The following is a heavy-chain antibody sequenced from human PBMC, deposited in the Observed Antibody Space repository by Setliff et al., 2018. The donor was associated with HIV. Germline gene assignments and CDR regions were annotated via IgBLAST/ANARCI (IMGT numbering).Heavy chain of an antibody. D-gene: IGHD6-19*01. Sequence: GGSLSLSCAASGFTFSSYGMHWVRQAPGKGLEWVTFIRNDASNTYYADSVKGRFTISRDSSKNTLYLQMDSLRTEDTAVYYCAKTNGWYLIDYWGQGTLVTVSS. CDR3: AKTNGWYLIDY. J-gene: IGHJ4*02. CDR2: IRNDASNT. V-gene: IGHV3-30*02. CDR1: GFTFSSYG.